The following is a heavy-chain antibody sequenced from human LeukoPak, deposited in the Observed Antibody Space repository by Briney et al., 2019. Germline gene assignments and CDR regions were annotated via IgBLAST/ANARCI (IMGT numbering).Heavy chain of an antibody. Sequence: GGSLRLSCAASGFTFDDYAMHWVRQAPGKGLEWVSGISWNSGSIGYADSVKGRFTISRDNAKNSLYLQMNSLRAEDTALYYCAKALPYYYDSSGYEQHAFDIWGQGTMVTVSS. J-gene: IGHJ3*02. CDR1: GFTFDDYA. CDR3: AKALPYYYDSSGYEQHAFDI. D-gene: IGHD3-22*01. CDR2: ISWNSGSI. V-gene: IGHV3-9*01.